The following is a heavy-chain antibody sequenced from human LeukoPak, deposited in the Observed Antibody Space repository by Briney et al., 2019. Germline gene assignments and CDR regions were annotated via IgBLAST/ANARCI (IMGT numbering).Heavy chain of an antibody. CDR2: ISGSGGST. CDR3: AKGRLAGTYFDY. V-gene: IGHV3-23*01. Sequence: ETLSLTCAVYGGSFSGYYWSWIRQPPGKGLEWVSAISGSGGSTYYADSVKGRFTISRDNSKNTLYLQMNSLRAEDTAVYYCAKGRLAGTYFDYWGQGTLVTVSS. J-gene: IGHJ4*02. CDR1: GGSFSGYY. D-gene: IGHD6-19*01.